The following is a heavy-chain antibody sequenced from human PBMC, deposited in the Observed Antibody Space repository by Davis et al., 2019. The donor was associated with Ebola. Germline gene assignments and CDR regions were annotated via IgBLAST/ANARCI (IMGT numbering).Heavy chain of an antibody. CDR3: ATAPWGLTADAFDI. D-gene: IGHD2-21*02. V-gene: IGHV1-24*01. CDR2: FDPEDGET. J-gene: IGHJ3*02. Sequence: ASVKVSCKVSGYTLTELSMHWVRQAPGKGLEWMGGFDPEDGETIYAQKFQGRVTMTEDTSTDTAYMELSSLRSEDTAVYYCATAPWGLTADAFDIWGQGTMVTVSS. CDR1: GYTLTELS.